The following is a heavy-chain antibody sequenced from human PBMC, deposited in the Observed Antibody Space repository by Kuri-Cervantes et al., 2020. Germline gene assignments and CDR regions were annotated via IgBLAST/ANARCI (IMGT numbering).Heavy chain of an antibody. D-gene: IGHD2-15*01. CDR2: ISSSGSTI. J-gene: IGHJ4*02. CDR3: AREAPGSSSYVFDY. CDR1: GFTFSDYY. V-gene: IGHV3-11*04. Sequence: GESLKISCAASGFTFSDYYMSWIRQAPGKGLEWVSYISSSGSTIYYADSVKGRFTISRDNAENSLYLQMNSLRAEDTAVYYCAREAPGSSSYVFDYWGQGTLVTVSS.